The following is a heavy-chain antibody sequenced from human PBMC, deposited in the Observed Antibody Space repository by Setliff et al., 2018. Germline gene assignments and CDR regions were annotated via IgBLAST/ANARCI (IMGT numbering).Heavy chain of an antibody. Sequence: PSETLSLTCSVSTASMTYYYWSWIRQPPGKGLEWIGSIFYSGRTFYNPSLKSRVTISVDTSKNQFSLTLSSVTAADTAVYYCARLPNYVWGSPVDYWGQGTLVTVSS. J-gene: IGHJ4*02. V-gene: IGHV4-59*05. CDR2: IFYSGRT. CDR1: TASMTYYY. D-gene: IGHD3-16*01. CDR3: ARLPNYVWGSPVDY.